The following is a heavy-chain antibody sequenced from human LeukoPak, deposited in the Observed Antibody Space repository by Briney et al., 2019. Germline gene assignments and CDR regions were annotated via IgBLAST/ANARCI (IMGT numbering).Heavy chain of an antibody. Sequence: GGSLRLSCAASGFTFSSYEMIWVRLAPGKGLEWVAVIWYDGSNKYYADSVKGRFTISRDNSKNTLYLQMNSLRAEDTAVYYCARDLRRYCSGGSCYSFDYWGQGTLVTVSS. CDR1: GFTFSSYE. V-gene: IGHV3-33*08. CDR2: IWYDGSNK. J-gene: IGHJ4*02. D-gene: IGHD2-15*01. CDR3: ARDLRRYCSGGSCYSFDY.